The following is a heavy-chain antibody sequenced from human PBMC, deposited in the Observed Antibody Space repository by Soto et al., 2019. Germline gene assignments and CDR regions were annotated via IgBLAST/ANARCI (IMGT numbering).Heavy chain of an antibody. Sequence: PGESLKISCKGSGYSFTIYWISWVRQMPWKGLEWMGRIDPSDSYTNYSPSFQGHVTISADKSISTAYLQWSSLKASDTAMYYCARHPTLIAAAGTLDYWGQGTLVTVSS. CDR3: ARHPTLIAAAGTLDY. D-gene: IGHD6-13*01. V-gene: IGHV5-10-1*01. CDR1: GYSFTIYW. CDR2: IDPSDSYT. J-gene: IGHJ4*02.